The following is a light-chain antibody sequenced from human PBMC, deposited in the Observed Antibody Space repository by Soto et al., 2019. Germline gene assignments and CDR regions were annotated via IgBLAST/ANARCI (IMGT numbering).Light chain of an antibody. Sequence: DIQLTQSPSFLSASVGDRVTITCRASQGISSYLAWYQQKPGKAPKLLIYAASTLQSGVPSRFRGSGSGTEFTLTISSLQPEDFATYYCQQLNSYLTFGGGTKVEIK. V-gene: IGKV1-9*01. J-gene: IGKJ4*01. CDR3: QQLNSYLT. CDR2: AAS. CDR1: QGISSY.